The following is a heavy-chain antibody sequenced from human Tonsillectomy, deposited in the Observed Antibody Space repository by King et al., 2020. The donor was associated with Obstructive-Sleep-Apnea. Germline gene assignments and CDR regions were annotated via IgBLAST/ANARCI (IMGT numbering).Heavy chain of an antibody. J-gene: IGHJ4*01. D-gene: IGHD6-19*01. CDR1: GFTFSNAW. CDR2: IKSKTDGGTT. Sequence: VQLVESGGGLVKPGGSLRLSCAASGFTFSNAWMSWVRQAPGKGLEWVGHIKSKTDGGTTDYAAPVKGRFTISRDDSQNTLYLQMNSLKTEDTAVYYCTTQIAVAGLFDYWGHGTLVTVSS. CDR3: TTQIAVAGLFDY. V-gene: IGHV3-15*01.